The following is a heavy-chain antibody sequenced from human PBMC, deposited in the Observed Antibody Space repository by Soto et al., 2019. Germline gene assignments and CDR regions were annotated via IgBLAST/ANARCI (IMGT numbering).Heavy chain of an antibody. Sequence: QVQLQESGPGLVKPSQTLSLTCTVSGGSISSGGYYWSWIRQHPGKGLEWIGYIYYSGSTYYNPSLTSRVTISVDTSKNPFTLKLSSVTAADTAVYYCARSPEATVTAFAYWGQGTLVTVSS. CDR1: GGSISSGGYY. CDR2: IYYSGST. CDR3: ARSPEATVTAFAY. D-gene: IGHD4-17*01. J-gene: IGHJ4*02. V-gene: IGHV4-31*03.